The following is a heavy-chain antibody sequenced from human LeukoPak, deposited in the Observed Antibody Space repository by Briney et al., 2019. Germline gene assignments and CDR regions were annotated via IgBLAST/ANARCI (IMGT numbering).Heavy chain of an antibody. J-gene: IGHJ4*02. D-gene: IGHD3-9*01. CDR3: ASRLLYDILTGTLFDY. CDR1: GGSFSGYY. V-gene: IGHV4-34*01. Sequence: PSETLSLTCAVYGGSFSGYYWSWIRQPPGKGLEWIGEINHSGSTNYNPSLKSRVTISVDTSKNQFSLKLSSVTAADTAVYYCASRLLYDILTGTLFDYWGQGTLVTVSS. CDR2: INHSGST.